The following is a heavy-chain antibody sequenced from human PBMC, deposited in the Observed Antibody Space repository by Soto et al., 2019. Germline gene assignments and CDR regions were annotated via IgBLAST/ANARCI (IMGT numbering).Heavy chain of an antibody. CDR3: ARDQGLLWFGETIDY. V-gene: IGHV1-2*02. CDR1: GYAFTGYY. Sequence: QVQLVQSGAEVKKPGASVKVSCKASGYAFTGYYMHWVRQAPGQGLEWMGWINPNSGGTNYAQKFQGRVTMTRDTSISTAYMELSRLRSDDTAVYYCARDQGLLWFGETIDYWGQGTLVTVSS. D-gene: IGHD3-10*01. J-gene: IGHJ4*02. CDR2: INPNSGGT.